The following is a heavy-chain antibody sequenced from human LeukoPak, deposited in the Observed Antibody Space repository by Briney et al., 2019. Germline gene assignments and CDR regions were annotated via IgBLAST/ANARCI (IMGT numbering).Heavy chain of an antibody. V-gene: IGHV1-58*02. Sequence: SVKVSCKASEFTFTSSAMQWVRQARGQRLEWIGWIVVGSGNTNYAQKFQERVTITRDMSTSTAYMELSSLRSEDTAVYYCAADGGNWNLPDYYYMDVWGKGSTVTVSS. CDR2: IVVGSGNT. D-gene: IGHD1-1*01. J-gene: IGHJ6*03. CDR3: AADGGNWNLPDYYYMDV. CDR1: EFTFTSSA.